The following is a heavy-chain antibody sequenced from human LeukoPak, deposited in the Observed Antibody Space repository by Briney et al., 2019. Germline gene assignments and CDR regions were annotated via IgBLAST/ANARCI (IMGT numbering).Heavy chain of an antibody. J-gene: IGHJ4*02. V-gene: IGHV1-2*02. Sequence: VKVSCXAXXXTFTCXYXHWVRQAPGQGLEWMGWINPNSGGTNYAQKFQGRVSMTRDTAISTAYMELSRLRSDDTAVYYCARAYCGGDCYAFDYWGQGTLVTVSS. CDR1: XXTFTCXY. CDR3: ARAYCGGDCYAFDY. D-gene: IGHD2-21*02. CDR2: INPNSGGT.